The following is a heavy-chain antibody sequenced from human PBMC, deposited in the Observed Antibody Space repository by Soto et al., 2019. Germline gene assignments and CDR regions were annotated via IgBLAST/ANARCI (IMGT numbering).Heavy chain of an antibody. CDR1: GYSFSNYW. CDR3: ARQGDPSVAVDV. CDR2: IYPGHSDT. D-gene: IGHD6-6*01. V-gene: IGHV5-51*01. J-gene: IGHJ6*02. Sequence: PGESLKISCKGSGYSFSNYWIAWVRQMPGKGLEWMGTIYPGHSDTRYSPSFQGQVTMSVDKSISTAYLEWSSLKASDTAMYYCARQGDPSVAVDVWGHGTTVTVS.